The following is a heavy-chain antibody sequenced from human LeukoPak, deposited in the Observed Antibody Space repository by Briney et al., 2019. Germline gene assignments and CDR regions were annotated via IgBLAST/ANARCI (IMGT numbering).Heavy chain of an antibody. CDR3: AKGCNEDGDAALNY. CDR1: GFTFSSYA. D-gene: IGHD4-17*01. Sequence: HSGGSLRLSCAASGFTFSSYAMSWVRRAPGKGLEWVSSISGSGGNTFYADSVKGRFTISRDNSKNTLYLQMNSLRAEDTAAYHCAKGCNEDGDAALNYWGQGTLVTVSS. J-gene: IGHJ4*02. CDR2: ISGSGGNT. V-gene: IGHV3-23*01.